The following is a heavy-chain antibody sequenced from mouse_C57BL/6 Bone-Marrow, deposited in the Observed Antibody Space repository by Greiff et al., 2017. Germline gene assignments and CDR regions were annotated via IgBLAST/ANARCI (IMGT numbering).Heavy chain of an antibody. CDR3: ARCHCYGNSYDYYAVGY. Sequence: VQLQQPGAELVRPGTSVKLSCKASGYTFTSYWMHWVKQRPGQGLEWIGVIDPSDSYTNYNQKFKGKATLTVDTSSSTAYMQLSSLTAEDSAVYSCARCHCYGNSYDYYAVGYWGQG. J-gene: IGHJ4*01. CDR2: IDPSDSYT. CDR1: GYTFTSYW. V-gene: IGHV1-59*01. D-gene: IGHD1-1*01.